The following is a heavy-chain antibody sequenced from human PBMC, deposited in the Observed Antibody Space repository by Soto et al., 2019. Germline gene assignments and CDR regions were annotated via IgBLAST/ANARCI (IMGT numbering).Heavy chain of an antibody. V-gene: IGHV3-23*01. Sequence: GSLRLSCAASGFTFSSHAMSWVRQAPGKGLEWVSAISDSGGSTYYADSVKGRFTISRDNSKNTLYLQMNSLIADDTAVYYCAKIDPGYSSSWYYFDYWGQGTLVTVSS. CDR2: ISDSGGST. J-gene: IGHJ4*02. CDR1: GFTFSSHA. CDR3: AKIDPGYSSSWYYFDY. D-gene: IGHD6-13*01.